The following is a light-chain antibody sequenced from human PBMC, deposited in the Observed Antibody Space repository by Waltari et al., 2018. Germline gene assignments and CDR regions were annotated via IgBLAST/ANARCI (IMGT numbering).Light chain of an antibody. CDR3: HQNNNRAPYT. V-gene: IGKV3-15*01. CDR1: QNVNSN. J-gene: IGKJ2*01. CDR2: WAA. Sequence: VVMTQFPATLSVSPGERATLPCRPRQNVNSNLTWYQQKPGQAPRPLVYWAASTTPGIAARFSGSGYGTDFTLTISSLQSEDFAVDYCHQNNNRAPYTFGEGTKLEIK.